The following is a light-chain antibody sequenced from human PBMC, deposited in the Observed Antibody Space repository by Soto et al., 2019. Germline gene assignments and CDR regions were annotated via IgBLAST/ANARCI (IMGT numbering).Light chain of an antibody. Sequence: EVVLTQSPGTLSLSPGERATLSCRASQSVTGSYLAWYQQKPGQPPRLLIYAASSRATGIPDRLSGSGSGTDFTLTISRLEPEDLAVYYCQQRNVWPPITFGQGTRLEIK. J-gene: IGKJ5*01. CDR1: QSVTGSY. V-gene: IGKV3D-20*02. CDR3: QQRNVWPPIT. CDR2: AAS.